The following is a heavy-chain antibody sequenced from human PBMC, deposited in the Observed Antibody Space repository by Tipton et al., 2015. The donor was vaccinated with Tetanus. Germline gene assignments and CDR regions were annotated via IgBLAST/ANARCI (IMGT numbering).Heavy chain of an antibody. CDR1: GFIFSSYA. V-gene: IGHV3-23*01. CDR2: ISHGGSST. CDR3: AKEIYTSGWSDSFDH. J-gene: IGHJ4*02. D-gene: IGHD6-19*01. Sequence: SLRLSCVASGFIFSSYAMRWVRQAPGKGLEWVSAISHGGSSTYYADSVKGRFTISRDNSENTLYLQMNSLRAEDTALYYCAKEIYTSGWSDSFDHWGQGTLVTVSS.